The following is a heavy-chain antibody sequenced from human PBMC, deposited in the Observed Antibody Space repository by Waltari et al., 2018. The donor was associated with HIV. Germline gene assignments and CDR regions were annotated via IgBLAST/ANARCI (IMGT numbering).Heavy chain of an antibody. Sequence: EVQLVESGGDLVQPGGSLRLSCAASGFTFSVHWMHWVRQVPGKGLVWVARIDSAGSRISYADSVKGRFSISRDNAENTLYLQMNSLRVEDTAVYYCVRDGMVATFDHWGQGTLVTVSS. V-gene: IGHV3-74*01. D-gene: IGHD5-12*01. CDR2: IDSAGSRI. J-gene: IGHJ4*02. CDR1: GFTFSVHW. CDR3: VRDGMVATFDH.